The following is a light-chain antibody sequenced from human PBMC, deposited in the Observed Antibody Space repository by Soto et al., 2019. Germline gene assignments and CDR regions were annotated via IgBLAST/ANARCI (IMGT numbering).Light chain of an antibody. J-gene: IGLJ2*01. CDR3: QSYDSSLRASV. V-gene: IGLV1-40*01. CDR1: SSNIGAGYD. Sequence: QSVLTQPPSVSGAPGQRVTISCTGSSSNIGAGYDVHWYQQLPGTAPKLLIYGITSRPSGVPDRFSGSKFDTSASLAITGLQAEDEADYYCQSYDSSLRASVFGGGTKLTVL. CDR2: GIT.